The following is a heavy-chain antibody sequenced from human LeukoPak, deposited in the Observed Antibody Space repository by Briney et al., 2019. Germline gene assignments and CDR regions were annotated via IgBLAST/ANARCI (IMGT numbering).Heavy chain of an antibody. CDR3: AKDLPRTYHFEA. CDR2: IRYDGTTK. CDR1: GFTFTDSG. J-gene: IGHJ4*02. Sequence: PGGSLRLSCAASGFTFTDSGMHWVRQAPGKGLEWVAFIRYDGTTKSYGDSVEGRFTISRDPSKNMVYLQMNSLRPEDTAVYYCAKDLPRTYHFEAWGQGTLVTVSS. V-gene: IGHV3-30*02.